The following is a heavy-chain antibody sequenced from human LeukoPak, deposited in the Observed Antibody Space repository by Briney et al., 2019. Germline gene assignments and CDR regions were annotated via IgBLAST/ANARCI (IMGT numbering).Heavy chain of an antibody. D-gene: IGHD4-17*01. CDR2: IYYSGST. CDR1: GDSISSSSYY. V-gene: IGHV4-39*01. J-gene: IGHJ4*02. Sequence: SETLSLTCTVSGDSISSSSYYWGWIRQPPGKGLEWIGSIYYSGSTYYNPSLKSRVTISVDTSKNQFSLKLSSVTAADTAVYYCASLDYGDYATDYWGQGTLVTVSS. CDR3: ASLDYGDYATDY.